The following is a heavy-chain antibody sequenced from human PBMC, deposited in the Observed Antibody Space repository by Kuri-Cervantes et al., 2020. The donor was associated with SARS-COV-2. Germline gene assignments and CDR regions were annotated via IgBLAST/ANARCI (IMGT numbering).Heavy chain of an antibody. CDR1: GFTFSGHW. D-gene: IGHD6-6*01. J-gene: IGHJ4*02. Sequence: GESLKISCAASGFTFSGHWIHWVRQAPGKGLVWVSRINPDGSYTNNADSVKGRFTLSRDNAKNMLFLQMNSLRAEDTALYYCAKSLPAARWSFDYWGQGALVTVSS. CDR3: AKSLPAARWSFDY. CDR2: INPDGSYT. V-gene: IGHV3-74*01.